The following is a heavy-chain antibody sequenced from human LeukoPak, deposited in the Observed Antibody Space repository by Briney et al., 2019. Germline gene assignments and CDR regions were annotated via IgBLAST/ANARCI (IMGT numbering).Heavy chain of an antibody. CDR2: ISSSSSYI. D-gene: IGHD6-19*01. V-gene: IGHV3-21*06. CDR3: ARGPVAGPPGSGMDV. Sequence: PGGSLRLSCAASGFTFSSYGMHWVRQAPGKGLEWVSSISSSSSYIYYADSVKGRFTISRDNAKNSLYLQMNSLRAEDRAVYYCARGPVAGPPGSGMDVWGQGTTATVSS. CDR1: GFTFSSYG. J-gene: IGHJ6*02.